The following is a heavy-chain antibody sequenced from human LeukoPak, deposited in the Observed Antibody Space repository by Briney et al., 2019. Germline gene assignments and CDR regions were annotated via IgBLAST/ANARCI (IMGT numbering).Heavy chain of an antibody. D-gene: IGHD3-9*01. CDR2: ISYDGSNK. V-gene: IGHV3-30-3*01. J-gene: IGHJ4*02. CDR1: GFTFSSYA. CDR3: ARGTLGGRYFDWLFTQFDY. Sequence: SGGSLRLSCAASGFTFSSYAMHWVRQAPGKGLEWVAVISYDGSNKYYADSVKGRFTISRDNSKNMLYLQMNSLRAEDTAVYYCARGTLGGRYFDWLFTQFDYWGQGTLVTVSS.